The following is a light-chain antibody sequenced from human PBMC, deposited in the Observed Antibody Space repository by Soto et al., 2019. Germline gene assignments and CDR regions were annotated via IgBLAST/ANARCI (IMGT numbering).Light chain of an antibody. V-gene: IGKV1-39*01. CDR1: QSISSY. CDR3: QQSYSTPTT. J-gene: IGKJ5*01. Sequence: DIQMTQYPSSLSASVGDRVTITCRASQSISSYLNWYQQKPGKAPKLLIYAASSLQSGVPSRFSGSGSGTDFTLTISSLQPEDFATYYCQQSYSTPTTFGQGTRLEIK. CDR2: AAS.